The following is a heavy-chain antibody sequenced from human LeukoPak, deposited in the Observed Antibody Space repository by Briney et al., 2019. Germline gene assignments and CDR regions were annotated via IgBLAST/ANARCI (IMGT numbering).Heavy chain of an antibody. D-gene: IGHD2-2*01. CDR3: ARDTSLSAAMPKQFDY. V-gene: IGHV3-30*03. CDR2: ISYDGSNK. CDR1: GFTFSSYG. Sequence: GGSLRLSCAASGFTFSSYGMHWVRQAPGKGLEWVAVISYDGSNKYYADSVKGRFTISRDNAKNSLYLQMNSLRDEDTAVYYCARDTSLSAAMPKQFDYWGQGTLVTVSS. J-gene: IGHJ4*02.